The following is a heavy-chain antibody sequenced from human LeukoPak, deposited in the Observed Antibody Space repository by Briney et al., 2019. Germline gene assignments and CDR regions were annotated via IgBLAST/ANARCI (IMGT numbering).Heavy chain of an antibody. V-gene: IGHV1-46*01. J-gene: IGHJ4*02. CDR3: ARDEVYYGSGTSYDY. D-gene: IGHD3-10*01. Sequence: GASVKVSCKASGYTFTSYYMHWVRQAPGQGLEWMGIINPSGGSTSYAQKFQGGVTMTRDTSTSTVYMELSSLRSEDTAVYYCARDEVYYGSGTSYDYWGQGTLVTVSS. CDR2: INPSGGST. CDR1: GYTFTSYY.